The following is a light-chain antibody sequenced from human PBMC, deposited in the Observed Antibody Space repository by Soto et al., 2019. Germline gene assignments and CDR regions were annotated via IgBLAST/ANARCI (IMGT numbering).Light chain of an antibody. CDR1: SSDVGGYNS. V-gene: IGLV2-8*01. J-gene: IGLJ3*02. CDR3: SSYADSNNLV. CDR2: EVI. Sequence: QSALTQPPSASGSPGQSVTISCAGTSSDVGGYNSVSWYQQHPGKAPKLMIYEVIKRPSGVPDRFSGSKSGNTASLTVSGLQAEDEADYYCSSYADSNNLVFGGGTKLTVL.